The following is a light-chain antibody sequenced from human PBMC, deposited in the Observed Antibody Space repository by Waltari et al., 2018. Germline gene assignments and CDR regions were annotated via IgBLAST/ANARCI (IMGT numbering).Light chain of an antibody. J-gene: IGLJ2*01. CDR2: EVS. Sequence: QSALAQPASVSGSPGQSITISCTGTSSDIGGYNSVSWYQQCAGKVPKLILYEVSNRPSGVSNRFSGSKSGNTASLTISGLQAEDEADYYCSSYTSRSVLEVGFGGGTKLTVL. CDR1: SSDIGGYNS. V-gene: IGLV2-14*03. CDR3: SSYTSRSVLEVG.